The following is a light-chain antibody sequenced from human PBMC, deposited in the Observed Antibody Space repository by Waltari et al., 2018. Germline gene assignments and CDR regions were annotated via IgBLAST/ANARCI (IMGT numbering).Light chain of an antibody. CDR3: QQNYSNFRT. V-gene: IGKV1-39*01. CDR1: QRISSY. J-gene: IGKJ1*01. CDR2: AAS. Sequence: DIQMTQSPSSLPASVGDSVTITCRASQRISSYLNWYQQKPGQAPKLLIYAASSLQSGVPSRFSGSGFGTGFTLPINSLQPEDFAASYCQQNYSNFRTFGQGTKVDVK.